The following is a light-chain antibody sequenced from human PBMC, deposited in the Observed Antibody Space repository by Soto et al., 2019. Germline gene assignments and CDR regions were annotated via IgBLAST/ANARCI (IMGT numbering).Light chain of an antibody. Sequence: EIVMTKSPATLSASPGVCVRLSCGASQTVPSRIAWYQQKPGQAPSLLIYGASTRATGVPDRFSGTGSGTEFILTISSLQSEDFAVYYCQHYNNCHITFGQGTRLEI. CDR1: QTVPSR. CDR3: QHYNNCHIT. J-gene: IGKJ5*01. V-gene: IGKV3-15*01. CDR2: GAS.